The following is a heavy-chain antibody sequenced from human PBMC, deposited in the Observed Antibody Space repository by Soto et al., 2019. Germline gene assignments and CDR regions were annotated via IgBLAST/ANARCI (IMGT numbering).Heavy chain of an antibody. CDR3: ARESEH. V-gene: IGHV3-23*01. D-gene: IGHD1-1*01. CDR1: GFTFSNYA. J-gene: IGHJ4*02. CDR2: ITGSAGGT. Sequence: LRLSCAASGFTFSNYAMSWVRQAPGKGLEWVSTITGSAGGTYYADSMKGRFTISRDNSKSTLYLQMYSLRVEDTAVYYCARESEHWGQGTLVTVSS.